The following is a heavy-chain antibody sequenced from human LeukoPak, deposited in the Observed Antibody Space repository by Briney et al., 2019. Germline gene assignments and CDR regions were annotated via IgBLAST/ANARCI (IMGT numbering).Heavy chain of an antibody. J-gene: IGHJ4*02. D-gene: IGHD1-26*01. CDR3: ARDRPGIVRWFDY. CDR2: ISRSGSTI. CDR1: GLTFSSHE. Sequence: GGSLRLSCAATGLTFSSHEMNWVRQAPGKGLEGVSYISRSGSTIYYAHSVKGRFTISRDNAKNSLYLQMNSLRAEDTAVYYCARDRPGIVRWFDYWGQGTLVTVSS. V-gene: IGHV3-48*03.